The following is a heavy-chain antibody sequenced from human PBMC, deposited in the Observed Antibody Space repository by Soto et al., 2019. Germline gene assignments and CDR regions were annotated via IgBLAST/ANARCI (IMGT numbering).Heavy chain of an antibody. CDR3: ARRLSGLYYYGMDV. CDR1: GDSVTSYW. J-gene: IGHJ6*02. V-gene: IGHV5-10-1*01. Sequence: GEXLKISCKGSGDSVTSYWISWVRQMPGKGLEWMGRIDPSDSYTNYSPSFQGHVTISADKSISTAYLQWSSLKASDTAMYYCARRLSGLYYYGMDVWGQGTTVTVSS. CDR2: IDPSDSYT.